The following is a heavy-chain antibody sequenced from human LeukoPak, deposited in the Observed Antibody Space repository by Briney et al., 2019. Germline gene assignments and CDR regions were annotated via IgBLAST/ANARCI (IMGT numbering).Heavy chain of an antibody. CDR2: ISGSGGST. CDR1: GFTFSSYS. Sequence: PGGSLRLSCAAAGFTFSSYSMNWVRQAPGKGLEWVSAISGSGGSTYYADSVKGRFTISRDNSKNTLYLQMNSLRAEDTAVYYCANPPSFWSGTYYFDYWGQGTLVTVSS. J-gene: IGHJ4*02. V-gene: IGHV3-23*01. CDR3: ANPPSFWSGTYYFDY. D-gene: IGHD3-3*01.